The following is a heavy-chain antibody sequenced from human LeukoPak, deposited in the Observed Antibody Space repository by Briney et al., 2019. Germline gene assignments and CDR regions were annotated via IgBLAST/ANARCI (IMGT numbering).Heavy chain of an antibody. J-gene: IGHJ4*02. Sequence: SETLSLTCAVSGGSFSGYYWSWIRQPPGKGLEWIGEINHSGSTNYNPSLKSRVTISVDTSKNQFSLKLSSVTAADTAVYYCARAPRAARAYFDYWGQGTLVTVSS. CDR3: ARAPRAARAYFDY. CDR2: INHSGST. V-gene: IGHV4-34*01. CDR1: GGSFSGYY. D-gene: IGHD6-6*01.